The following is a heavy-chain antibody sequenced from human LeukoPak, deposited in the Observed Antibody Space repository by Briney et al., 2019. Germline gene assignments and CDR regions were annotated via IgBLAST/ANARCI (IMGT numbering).Heavy chain of an antibody. Sequence: GGSLRLSCAESGFTFTSRWMHWVRQAPGKGLVWVSHISDDGKKTNYADSVKGRFTISRDVAKNTLHLQMDSLRVEDTAVYYCAASFRVTGTTNYYWGQGTMVTVSS. D-gene: IGHD1-20*01. J-gene: IGHJ4*02. V-gene: IGHV3-74*01. CDR2: ISDDGKKT. CDR3: AASFRVTGTTNYY. CDR1: GFTFTSRW.